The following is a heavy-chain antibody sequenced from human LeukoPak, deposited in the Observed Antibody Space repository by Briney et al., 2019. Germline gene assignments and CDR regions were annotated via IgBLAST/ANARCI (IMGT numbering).Heavy chain of an antibody. CDR2: IYYSGST. Sequence: SETLSLTCTVSGGSISSSSYYWGWIRQPPGKGLEWIGSIYYSGSTYYNPSLKSRVTISVDTSKNQFSLKLSSVTAADTAVYYCARDFIDGSGNNWFDPWGQGTLVTVSS. J-gene: IGHJ5*02. V-gene: IGHV4-39*07. CDR3: ARDFIDGSGNNWFDP. D-gene: IGHD3-10*01. CDR1: GGSISSSSYY.